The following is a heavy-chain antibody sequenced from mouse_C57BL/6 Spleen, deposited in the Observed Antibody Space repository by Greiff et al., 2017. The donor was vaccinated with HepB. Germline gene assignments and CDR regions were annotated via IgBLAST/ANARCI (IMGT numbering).Heavy chain of an antibody. D-gene: IGHD1-1*01. CDR1: GYTFTSYG. CDR3: ARERGYYGSSYGGFAY. CDR2: IYPRSGNT. Sequence: QLQQSGAELARPGASVKLSCKASGYTFTSYGISWVKQRTGQGLEWIGEIYPRSGNTYYNEKFKGKATLTADRSSSTAYMELRSLTSDDSAVYFCARERGYYGSSYGGFAYWGQGTLVTVSA. J-gene: IGHJ3*01. V-gene: IGHV1-81*01.